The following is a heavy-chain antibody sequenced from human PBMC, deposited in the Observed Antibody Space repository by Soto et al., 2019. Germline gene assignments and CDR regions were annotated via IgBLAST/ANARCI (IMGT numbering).Heavy chain of an antibody. D-gene: IGHD2-2*01. V-gene: IGHV2-26*01. CDR2: IYSNGGQ. J-gene: IGHJ5*01. CDR1: GFSLNSATMG. Sequence: SGPTLVNPTETLTLTCAVSGFSLNSATMGVSWIRQPPGKALEWLAHIYSNGGQSYSTSLKSRLTISKDTSKSQVVLTLNNMDPVHTATYYCARSISLTAAADNWFDPWGQGSPVTV. CDR3: ARSISLTAAADNWFDP.